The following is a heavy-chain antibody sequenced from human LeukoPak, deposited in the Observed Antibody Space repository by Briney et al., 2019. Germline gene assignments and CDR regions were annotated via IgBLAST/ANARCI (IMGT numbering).Heavy chain of an antibody. Sequence: PGRSLRLSCAASGFTFSSYSMNWVRQAPGKGLEWVSSISSSSSYIYYADSVKGRFTISRDNAKNSLYLQMNSLRAEDTALYYCAKVSSGWYWNYFDYWGQGTLVTVSS. CDR3: AKVSSGWYWNYFDY. CDR1: GFTFSSYS. CDR2: ISSSSSYI. D-gene: IGHD6-19*01. V-gene: IGHV3-21*04. J-gene: IGHJ4*02.